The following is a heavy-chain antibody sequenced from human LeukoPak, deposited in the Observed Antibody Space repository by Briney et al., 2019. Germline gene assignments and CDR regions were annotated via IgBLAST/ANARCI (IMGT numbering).Heavy chain of an antibody. Sequence: GGSLRLSCAASEFSVGSNYMTWVRQAPGKGLEWVSLIYSGGSTYYADSVKGRFTISRDNSKNTLYLQMNSLRAEDTAVYYCANYQLLSGLDYWGQGTLVTVSS. CDR2: IYSGGST. J-gene: IGHJ4*02. D-gene: IGHD2-2*01. V-gene: IGHV3-66*01. CDR1: EFSVGSNY. CDR3: ANYQLLSGLDY.